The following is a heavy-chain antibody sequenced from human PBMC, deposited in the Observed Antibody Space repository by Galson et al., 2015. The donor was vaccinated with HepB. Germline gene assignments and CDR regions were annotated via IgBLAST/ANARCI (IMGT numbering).Heavy chain of an antibody. CDR2: IWYDGSNK. CDR1: GFTFSSYG. CDR3: ARGGAALVFLDY. Sequence: SLRLSCAASGFTFSSYGMHWVRQAPGKGLEWVAVIWYDGSNKYYADSVKGRFTISRDNSKNTLYLQMNSLRAEDTALYYCARGGAALVFLDYWGQGTLLTVSS. J-gene: IGHJ4*02. D-gene: IGHD5-18*01. V-gene: IGHV3-33*01.